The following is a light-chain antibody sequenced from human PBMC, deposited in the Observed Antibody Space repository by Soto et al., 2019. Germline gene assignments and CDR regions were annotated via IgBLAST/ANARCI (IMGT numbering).Light chain of an antibody. V-gene: IGLV2-14*01. Sequence: QSALTQPASGSGSPGQSITISCTGTSSDVGGYNYVSWYQQHPGKAPKLMIYEVSNRPSGVSNRFSGSKSGNTASLTISGLQPEDEADYYCNSYTSSSTDVTDVVFGGGTKLTVL. CDR2: EVS. CDR3: NSYTSSSTDVTDVV. J-gene: IGLJ2*01. CDR1: SSDVGGYNY.